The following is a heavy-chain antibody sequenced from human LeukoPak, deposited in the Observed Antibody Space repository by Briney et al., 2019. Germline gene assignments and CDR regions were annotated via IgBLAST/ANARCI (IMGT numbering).Heavy chain of an antibody. Sequence: PGGSLRLSCAASGFTFSSYGMHWVRQAPGKGLEWVAVISYDGSNKYYADSVKGRFTISRDNSKNTLYLQMNSLRAEDTAVYYCAKVMVRGVIILARWYYGMDVWGQGTTVTVSS. CDR2: ISYDGSNK. D-gene: IGHD3-10*01. J-gene: IGHJ6*02. V-gene: IGHV3-30*18. CDR1: GFTFSSYG. CDR3: AKVMVRGVIILARWYYGMDV.